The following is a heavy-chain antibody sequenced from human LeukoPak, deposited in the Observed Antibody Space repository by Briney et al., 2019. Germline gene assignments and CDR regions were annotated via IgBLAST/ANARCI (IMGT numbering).Heavy chain of an antibody. CDR1: GGSISSYY. J-gene: IGHJ4*02. Sequence: PSETLSLTCTVSGGSISSYYWSWIRQPPGKGLEWIGYIYYSGSTSYNPSLKSRVTISVDTSKNQFSLKLSSVTAADTAVYYCARDGHKVGAFDYWGQGTLVTVSS. D-gene: IGHD1-26*01. V-gene: IGHV4-59*01. CDR2: IYYSGST. CDR3: ARDGHKVGAFDY.